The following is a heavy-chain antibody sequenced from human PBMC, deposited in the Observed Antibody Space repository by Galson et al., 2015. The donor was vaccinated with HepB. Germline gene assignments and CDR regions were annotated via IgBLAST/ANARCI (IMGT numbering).Heavy chain of an antibody. V-gene: IGHV4-30-4*01. CDR1: GGSISSGDYY. Sequence: TLSLTCTVSGGSISSGDYYWSWIRQPPGKGLEWIGYIYYSGSTYYNPSLKSRVTISVDTSKNQFSLKLSSVTAADTAVYYCARERVSEYYDILTGGPFQLNYFDYWGQGTLVTVSS. CDR3: ARERVSEYYDILTGGPFQLNYFDY. CDR2: IYYSGST. J-gene: IGHJ4*02. D-gene: IGHD3-9*01.